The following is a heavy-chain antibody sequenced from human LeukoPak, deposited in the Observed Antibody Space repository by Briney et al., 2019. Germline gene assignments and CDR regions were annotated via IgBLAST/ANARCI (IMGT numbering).Heavy chain of an antibody. CDR1: GGSISRGSYY. J-gene: IGHJ3*02. Sequence: SETLSLTCTVSGGSISRGSYYWSWIRQPAGKGLEWIGRIYTSGSTNYNPSFKGRVTISVDTSKNQFSLKLSSVTAADTAVYYCARGVVPAAIGAFDIWGQGTMVTVSS. D-gene: IGHD2-2*01. V-gene: IGHV4-61*02. CDR2: IYTSGST. CDR3: ARGVVPAAIGAFDI.